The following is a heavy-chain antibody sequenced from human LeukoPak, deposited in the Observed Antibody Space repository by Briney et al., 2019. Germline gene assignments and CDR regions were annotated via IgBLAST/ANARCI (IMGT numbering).Heavy chain of an antibody. CDR2: LCNDGDT. V-gene: IGHV3-23*01. D-gene: IGHD1-26*01. CDR3: AKQEGWELGDYYFDY. J-gene: IGHJ4*02. Sequence: GGSLRLSCVASGFIFSDYAMSWVRQAPGKGLEWVSTLCNDGDTYYADSVKGRFTISRDNSRNTMYLQTNSLRAEDTALYYCAKQEGWELGDYYFDYWGQGTLVTVSS. CDR1: GFIFSDYA.